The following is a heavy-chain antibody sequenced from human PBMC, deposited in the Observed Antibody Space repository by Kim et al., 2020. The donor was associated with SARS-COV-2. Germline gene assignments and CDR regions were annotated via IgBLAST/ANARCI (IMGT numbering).Heavy chain of an antibody. V-gene: IGHV4-39*01. D-gene: IGHD3-10*01. CDR3: ARHLSYGSGKVGPNWFDP. CDR2: IYYSGST. CDR1: GGSISSSSYY. Sequence: SETLSLTCTVSGGSISSSSYYWGWIRQPPGKGLEWIGSIYYSGSTYYNPSLKSRVTISVDTSKNQFSLKLSSVTAADTAVYYCARHLSYGSGKVGPNWFDPWGQGTLVTVSS. J-gene: IGHJ5*02.